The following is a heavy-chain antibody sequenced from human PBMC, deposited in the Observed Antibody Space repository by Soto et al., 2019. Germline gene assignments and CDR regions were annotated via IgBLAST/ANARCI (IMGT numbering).Heavy chain of an antibody. D-gene: IGHD4-17*01. J-gene: IGHJ4*02. V-gene: IGHV1-24*01. CDR1: GYTFTSYG. CDR2: FDPEDGET. Sequence: ALVKVYCKAAGYTFTSYGISCVRQTPGQGLEWMGGFDPEDGETIYAQKFQGRVTMTEDTSTDTAYMELSSLRSEDTAVYYCATDTHGDYLSYFDYWGQGTLVTVSS. CDR3: ATDTHGDYLSYFDY.